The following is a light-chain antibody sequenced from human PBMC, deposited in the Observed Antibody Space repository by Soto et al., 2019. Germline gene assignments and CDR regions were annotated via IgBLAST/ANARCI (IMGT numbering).Light chain of an antibody. CDR2: WAS. V-gene: IGKV1-5*03. J-gene: IGKJ3*01. Sequence: DIHMTQSPATLSASVGDRVTITCRASQSISTWLAWYQQKPGKAPKLLIYWASSLESGVPSRFSSSGSGTEFTLTIGSLPPDDFATYYCQHYTTYSGTFGPGTKVDIK. CDR1: QSISTW. CDR3: QHYTTYSGT.